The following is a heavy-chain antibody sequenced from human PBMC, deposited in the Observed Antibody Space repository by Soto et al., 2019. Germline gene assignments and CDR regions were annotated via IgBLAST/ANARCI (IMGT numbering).Heavy chain of an antibody. J-gene: IGHJ6*02. V-gene: IGHV1-69*12. CDR2: IIPIFGTA. Sequence: QVQLVQSGAEVKKPGSSVKVSCKASGGTFSSYAISWVRQAPGQGLEWMGGIIPIFGTANYAQKFQGRVTITADEYTSTAYMELSSLRSEDTAVYYWASPTKPLYYYYGMDVWGQGTTVTVSS. CDR1: GGTFSSYA. CDR3: ASPTKPLYYYYGMDV. D-gene: IGHD1-1*01.